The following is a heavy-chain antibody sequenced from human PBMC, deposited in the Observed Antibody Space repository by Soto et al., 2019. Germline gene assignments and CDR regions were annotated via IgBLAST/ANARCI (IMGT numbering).Heavy chain of an antibody. J-gene: IGHJ6*02. CDR1: GFTFSSYW. CDR3: ARAWYYDILTGPWDGMDV. D-gene: IGHD3-9*01. V-gene: IGHV3-7*03. CDR2: IKQDGSEK. Sequence: PGGSLRLSCAASGFTFSSYWMSWVRQAPGKGLEWVAHIKQDGSEKYYVDSVKGRFTISRDNAKNSLYLQMNSLRAEDTAVYYCARAWYYDILTGPWDGMDVWGQGTTVTVSS.